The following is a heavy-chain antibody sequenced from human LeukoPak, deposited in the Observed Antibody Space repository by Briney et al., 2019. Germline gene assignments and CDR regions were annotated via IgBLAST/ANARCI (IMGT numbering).Heavy chain of an antibody. J-gene: IGHJ6*02. V-gene: IGHV1-8*01. CDR3: ARGVSSSWSFYGDYYYGMDV. Sequence: GSSVKVSCKASGYTFTSYDINWVRQATGQGLEWMGWMNPNSGNTGYAQKFQGRVTMTRNTSISTAYMELSSLRSEDTAVYYCARGVSSSWSFYGDYYYGMDVWGQGTTVTVSS. CDR2: MNPNSGNT. CDR1: GYTFTSYD. D-gene: IGHD6-13*01.